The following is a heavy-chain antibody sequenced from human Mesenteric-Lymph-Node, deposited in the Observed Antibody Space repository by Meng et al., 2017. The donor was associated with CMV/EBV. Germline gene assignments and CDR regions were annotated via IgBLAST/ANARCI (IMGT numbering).Heavy chain of an antibody. V-gene: IGHV1-2*02. D-gene: IGHD2-2*02. CDR2: INPYSGVT. J-gene: IGHJ5*02. CDR1: GYTFTGYY. Sequence: ASVKVSCKASGYTFTGYYMHWVRQAPGQGLEWMGWINPYSGVTNYAQNFQGRVTMTRDTSISTAYMELSRLRSDDTAVYYCARGYCSSTSCYTGFTPWGQGTRVTVSS. CDR3: ARGYCSSTSCYTGFTP.